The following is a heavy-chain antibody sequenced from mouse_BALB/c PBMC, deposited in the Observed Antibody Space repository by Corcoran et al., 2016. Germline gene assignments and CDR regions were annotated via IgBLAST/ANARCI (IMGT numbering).Heavy chain of an antibody. J-gene: IGHJ4*01. CDR2: INTYTGEP. D-gene: IGHD4-1*01. CDR3: ARSANWDAMDY. Sequence: QIQLVQSGPELKKPGETVKISCKASGYTFTNYGMNWVKQAPGQGLKWMGWINTYTGEPTYADDFKGRFAFSLETSASTAYLQINNLKNEDTATYVCARSANWDAMDYWGQGTSVTVSS. V-gene: IGHV9-3-1*01. CDR1: GYTFTNYG.